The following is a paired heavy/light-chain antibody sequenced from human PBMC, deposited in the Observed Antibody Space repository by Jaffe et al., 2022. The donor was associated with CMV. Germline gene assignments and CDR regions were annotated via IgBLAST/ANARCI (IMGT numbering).Heavy chain of an antibody. V-gene: IGHV4-59*08. CDR1: GGSFGYDY. CDR2: TYSSGTT. CDR3: ARHPQLWQRSSAFDI. J-gene: IGHJ3*02. Sequence: QVQLQESGPGLVKPSETLSLTCTVSGGSFGYDYWSWIRQPPGKGLEWIGHTYSSGTTNYNPPLKSRVTISVNTSKNQFSLKLTSVTAADTAVYYCARHPQLWQRSSAFDIWGQGTMVTVSS. D-gene: IGHD5-18*01.
Light chain of an antibody. CDR1: QSISSW. CDR2: KAS. V-gene: IGKV1-5*03. J-gene: IGKJ1*01. Sequence: DIQMTQSPSTLSASIGDRVTITCRASQSISSWLAWYQQKPGKAPKLLIYKASSLQSGVPSRFSGSGSGTEFTLTISSLQPDDFATYYCQQYYNYPATFGQGTKVEIK. CDR3: QQYYNYPAT.